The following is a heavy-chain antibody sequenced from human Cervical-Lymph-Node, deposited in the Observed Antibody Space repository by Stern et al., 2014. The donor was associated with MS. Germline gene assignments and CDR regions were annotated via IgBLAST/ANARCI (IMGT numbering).Heavy chain of an antibody. D-gene: IGHD4-23*01. CDR1: GGTFTSYA. Sequence: VQLVQSGAELKTPGSSVRISCKASGGTFTSYAINWVRQAPGQGPEWMGAIIAMIETINDAENFQGRVTISADESTGTAYMELTGRTSEDAAVFYCARYGRGNFFYFDLWGRGTLVTVSS. V-gene: IGHV1-69*01. CDR2: IIAMIETI. J-gene: IGHJ2*01. CDR3: ARYGRGNFFYFDL.